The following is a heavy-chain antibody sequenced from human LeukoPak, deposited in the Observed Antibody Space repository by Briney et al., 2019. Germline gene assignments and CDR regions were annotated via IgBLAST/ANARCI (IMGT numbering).Heavy chain of an antibody. CDR2: ISGSGGST. CDR1: GFTFSSYA. J-gene: IGHJ5*02. CDR3: AKSDGWHYYDSSGSNWFDP. V-gene: IGHV3-23*01. D-gene: IGHD3-22*01. Sequence: GGSLRLSCAASGFTFSSYAMSWVRQAPGKGLEWVSAISGSGGSTYYADSVKGRFTISRDNSKNTLYLQMNSLRAEDTAVYYCAKSDGWHYYDSSGSNWFDPWGQGTLVTVSS.